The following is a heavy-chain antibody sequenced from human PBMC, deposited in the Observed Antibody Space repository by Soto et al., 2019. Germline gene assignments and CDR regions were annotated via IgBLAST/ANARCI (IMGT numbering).Heavy chain of an antibody. V-gene: IGHV3-23*01. Sequence: EVQLLESGGGLVQPGGSLRLSCAASGFTFSNYAMSWVRQAPGKGLEWVSGIGGRATSADYADSVKGRFAISRDNSYNTLFLQLNSLRAEDTAVYYCAKSRYSDSSGDFYDFWGQGTLVSVSS. CDR2: IGGRATSA. CDR3: AKSRYSDSSGDFYDF. J-gene: IGHJ4*02. CDR1: GFTFSNYA. D-gene: IGHD3-22*01.